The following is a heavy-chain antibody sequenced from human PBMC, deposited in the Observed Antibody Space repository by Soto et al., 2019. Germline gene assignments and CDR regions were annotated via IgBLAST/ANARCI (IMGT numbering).Heavy chain of an antibody. V-gene: IGHV1-69*13. CDR3: ARDSGSYYGRYAFDI. CDR1: GGTFSSYA. D-gene: IGHD1-26*01. CDR2: IIPIFGTA. Sequence: SVKVSCKASGGTFSSYAISWVRQAPGQGLEWMGGIIPIFGTANYAQKFQGRVTITADESTSTAYMELSSLRSEDTAVYYCARDSGSYYGRYAFDIWGQGTMVTVSS. J-gene: IGHJ3*02.